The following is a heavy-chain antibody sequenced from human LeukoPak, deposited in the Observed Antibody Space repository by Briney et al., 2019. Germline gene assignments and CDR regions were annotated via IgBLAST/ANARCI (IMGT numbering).Heavy chain of an antibody. CDR3: ATHGSYFVRLDY. J-gene: IGHJ4*02. Sequence: AASVKVSCKASGGTFSSYAISWVRQAPGQGLEWMGGIIPIFGTAIYAQKFQGRVTMTEDTSTDTAYMELSSLRSEDTAVYYCATHGSYFVRLDYWGQGTLVTVSS. CDR1: GGTFSSYA. V-gene: IGHV1-69*06. CDR2: IIPIFGTA. D-gene: IGHD1-26*01.